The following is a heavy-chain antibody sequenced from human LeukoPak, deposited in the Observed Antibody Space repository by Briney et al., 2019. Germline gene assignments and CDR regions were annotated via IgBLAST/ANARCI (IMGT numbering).Heavy chain of an antibody. CDR3: ARASEYAFDI. Sequence: NTSETLSLTYTVSGGSISSGGYYWSWIRQHPGEGLEWIGYIYYSGSTYYNPSLKSRVTISVDTSKNQFSLKLSSVTAADTAVYYCARASEYAFDIWGQGTMVTVSS. J-gene: IGHJ3*02. CDR1: GGSISSGGYY. V-gene: IGHV4-31*03. CDR2: IYYSGST.